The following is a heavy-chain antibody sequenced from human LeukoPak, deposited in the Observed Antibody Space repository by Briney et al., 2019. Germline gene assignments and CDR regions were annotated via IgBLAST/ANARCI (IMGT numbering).Heavy chain of an antibody. CDR2: IYTGGAT. CDR1: GFTFSSYA. Sequence: GGSLRLSCAASGFTFSSYAMSWIRQAPGKGLDWVSVIYTGGATNYGDSVKGRFTISRDNSKNTLYLQMNSLRADDTAIYYCARGQSYCGADCYSDWGQGTLVTVSS. V-gene: IGHV3-66*01. CDR3: ARGQSYCGADCYSD. D-gene: IGHD2-21*02. J-gene: IGHJ4*02.